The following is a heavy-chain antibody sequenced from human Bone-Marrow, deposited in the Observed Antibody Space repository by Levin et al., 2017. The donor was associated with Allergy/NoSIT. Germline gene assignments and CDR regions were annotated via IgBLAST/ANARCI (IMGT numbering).Heavy chain of an antibody. CDR2: ISYDGSNK. J-gene: IGHJ5*02. D-gene: IGHD2-2*01. Sequence: LSLTCAASGFTFSSSGMHWVRQAPGKGLEWVAVISYDGSNKYYADSVKGRFTISRDNSKNTLYLQMNSLRAEDTAVYYCAKRVGYCSSTSCCNWFDPWGQGTLVTVSS. CDR1: GFTFSSSG. V-gene: IGHV3-30*18. CDR3: AKRVGYCSSTSCCNWFDP.